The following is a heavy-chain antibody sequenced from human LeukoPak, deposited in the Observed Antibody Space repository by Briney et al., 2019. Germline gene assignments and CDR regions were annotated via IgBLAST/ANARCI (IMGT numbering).Heavy chain of an antibody. J-gene: IGHJ6*04. CDR2: ISSSGSTI. CDR1: GFTFSSYE. Sequence: HAGGSLRLSCAASGFTFSSYEMNWVRQAPGKGLEWVSYISSSGSTIYYADSVKGRFTISRDNAKNSLYLQMNSLRAEDTAVHYCAELGITMIGGVWGKGTTVTISS. D-gene: IGHD3-10*02. V-gene: IGHV3-48*03. CDR3: AELGITMIGGV.